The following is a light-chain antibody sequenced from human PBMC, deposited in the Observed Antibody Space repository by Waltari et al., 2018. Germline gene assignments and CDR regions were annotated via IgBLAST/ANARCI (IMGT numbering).Light chain of an antibody. J-gene: IGKJ1*01. CDR2: DAF. V-gene: IGKV3-11*01. Sequence: EIVLTQSPATLSLSSGARVTLLCRASQSISTDLAWYQHKPGELTSLLIFDAFNRATGSPARFSGRGSGTDFTLTISSLEPDDSAVYYCQQRNRWPRTFGQGTKVEIK. CDR1: QSISTD. CDR3: QQRNRWPRT.